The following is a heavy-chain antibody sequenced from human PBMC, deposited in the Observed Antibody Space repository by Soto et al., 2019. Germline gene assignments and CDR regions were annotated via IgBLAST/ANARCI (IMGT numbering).Heavy chain of an antibody. D-gene: IGHD5-12*01. Sequence: ASVKVSCKASGYTFTSYAMHWVRQAPGQRLEWMGWINAGNGNTKYSQKFQGRVTITRDTSASTAYMELSSLRSEDTAVYYCARCGTHGDPSGYDFYYYYMDVWGKGTTVTVSS. CDR3: ARCGTHGDPSGYDFYYYYMDV. CDR1: GYTFTSYA. V-gene: IGHV1-3*01. CDR2: INAGNGNT. J-gene: IGHJ6*03.